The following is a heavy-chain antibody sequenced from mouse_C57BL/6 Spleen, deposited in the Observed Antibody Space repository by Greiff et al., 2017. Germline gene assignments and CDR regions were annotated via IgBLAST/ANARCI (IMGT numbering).Heavy chain of an antibody. CDR3: ARQDYSNR. CDR2: ISSGGSYT. Sequence: EVQVVESGGDLVKPGGSLKLSCAASGFTFSSYGMSWVRQTPDKRLEWVATISSGGSYTYYPDSVKGRFTISRDNAKNTLYLQMSSLKSEDTAMYYCARQDYSNRWGQGTLVTVSA. D-gene: IGHD2-5*01. V-gene: IGHV5-6*01. J-gene: IGHJ3*01. CDR1: GFTFSSYG.